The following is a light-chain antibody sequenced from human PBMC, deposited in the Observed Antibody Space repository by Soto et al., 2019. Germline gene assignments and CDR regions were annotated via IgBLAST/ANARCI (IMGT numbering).Light chain of an antibody. CDR3: MQGTHWPYT. J-gene: IGKJ2*01. CDR2: QIS. Sequence: DVVMTQSPLSLPVTLGQPASISCRSTHSLDYSDGNTYLSWFQQRPGQSPRRLIYQISDRDSGVPDRFSGSGSGTDFTLKISRVEAEDFGVYYCMQGTHWPYTFGQGTKLEIK. V-gene: IGKV2-30*01. CDR1: HSLDYSDGNTY.